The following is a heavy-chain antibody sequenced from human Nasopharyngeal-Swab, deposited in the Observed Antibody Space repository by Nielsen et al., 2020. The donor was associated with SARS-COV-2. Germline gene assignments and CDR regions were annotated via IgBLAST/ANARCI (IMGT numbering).Heavy chain of an antibody. J-gene: IGHJ5*02. CDR2: ISYDGSNK. V-gene: IGHV3-30*04. CDR3: AGARREGS. Sequence: WIRQPPGKGPEWVAVISYDGSNKYYADSVKGRFTISRDNSKNTLYLQMNSLRAEDTAVYYCAGARREGSWGQGTLVTVSS.